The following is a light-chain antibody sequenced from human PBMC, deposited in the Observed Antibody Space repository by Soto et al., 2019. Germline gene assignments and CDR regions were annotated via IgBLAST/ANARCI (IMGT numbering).Light chain of an antibody. CDR1: QSVSSSY. CDR3: QQWSKGPSLT. V-gene: IGKV3D-20*02. CDR2: DAS. Sequence: EIVLTQSPATLSLSPGERATLSCGAIQSVSSSYLAWYQQKPGQAPGLLMYDASKRATGTPARFSASGSGTDFTLTISSLEPEDSAVYYCQQWSKGPSLTFGGGTKVDIK. J-gene: IGKJ4*01.